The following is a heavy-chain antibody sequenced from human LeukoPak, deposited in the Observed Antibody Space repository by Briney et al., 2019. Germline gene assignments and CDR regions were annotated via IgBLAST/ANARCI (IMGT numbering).Heavy chain of an antibody. Sequence: ASVKVSCKASGYTFTGYYMHWVRQAPGQGLEWMGWINPNSGGTNYAQKFQGRVTMTRDTSISTAYMELSRLRSDDTAVYYCARGGDYGDYYYYMDVWGKGTTVTVSS. D-gene: IGHD4-17*01. J-gene: IGHJ6*03. CDR3: ARGGDYGDYYYYMDV. CDR2: INPNSGGT. CDR1: GYTFTGYY. V-gene: IGHV1-2*02.